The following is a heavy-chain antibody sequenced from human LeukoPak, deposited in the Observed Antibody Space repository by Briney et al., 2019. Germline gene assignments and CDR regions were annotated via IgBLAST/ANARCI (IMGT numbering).Heavy chain of an antibody. CDR3: TRGGSRSGYLYNFDY. D-gene: IGHD6-25*01. CDR2: INPNSGDT. V-gene: IGHV1-2*06. J-gene: IGHJ4*02. Sequence: ASVKVSCKASGYSFSAYCIHWVRQATGQGLEYMGRINPNSGDTSYAQNFQGRVTMTRNTSINTAYMELSGLTSDDTAVYYCTRGGSRSGYLYNFDYWGQGTLVSVSS. CDR1: GYSFSAYC.